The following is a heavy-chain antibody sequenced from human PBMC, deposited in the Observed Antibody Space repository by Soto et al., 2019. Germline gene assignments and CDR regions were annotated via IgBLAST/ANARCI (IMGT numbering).Heavy chain of an antibody. V-gene: IGHV3-11*06. CDR3: ARVTSVSSSGYLPYFDY. J-gene: IGHJ4*02. CDR1: GFPFRDYY. D-gene: IGHD3-22*01. Sequence: PGGSLRLSFSASGFPFRDYYMSWIRQAPGKGLEWVSYISSSSSYTNYADSVKGRFTISRDNAKNSLYLQMNSLRAEDTAVYYCARVTSVSSSGYLPYFDYWGQGTLVTSPQ. CDR2: ISSSSSYT.